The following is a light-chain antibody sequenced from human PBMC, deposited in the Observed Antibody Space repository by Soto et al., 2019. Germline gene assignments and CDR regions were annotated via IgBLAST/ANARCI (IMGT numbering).Light chain of an antibody. Sequence: DIQINQSPSTLAASVGDRVTITCRASQSISSWLAWYQQKPGKAPKLLIYDASSLESGVPSRFSGSGSGTEFTLTVSRLQPDDFATYYCHQYNSFSSWTFGQGTKVDIK. V-gene: IGKV1-5*01. CDR2: DAS. CDR1: QSISSW. CDR3: HQYNSFSSWT. J-gene: IGKJ1*01.